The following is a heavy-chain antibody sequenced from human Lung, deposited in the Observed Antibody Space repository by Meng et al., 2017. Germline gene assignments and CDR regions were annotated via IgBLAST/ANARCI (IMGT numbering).Heavy chain of an antibody. CDR2: INHSGST. CDR3: ARGPTTMAHDFDY. Sequence: VQLQKRGAGLLKPSETRSLTCVVSGGSFSDYYGGWIRQPPGKGLAWIGEINHSGSTNYNPSLESRATISVDTSQNNLSLKLSSVTAADSAVYYCARGPTTMAHDFDYWGQGTLVTVSS. D-gene: IGHD4-11*01. V-gene: IGHV4-34*01. J-gene: IGHJ4*02. CDR1: GGSFSDYY.